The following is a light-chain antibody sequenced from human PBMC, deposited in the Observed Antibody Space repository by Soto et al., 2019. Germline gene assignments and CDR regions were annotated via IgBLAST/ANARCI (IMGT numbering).Light chain of an antibody. CDR2: AAS. CDR1: QGISNS. CDR3: QQANSLPIT. V-gene: IGKV1D-12*01. J-gene: IGKJ5*01. Sequence: DLQMTQSPSSVSASVGDRVTITCRASQGISNSLAWYQQKPGKAPNLLIYAASNLQSGVPSRFSGSGSGTDFTLTINSLQPEDFATYYCQQANSLPITFGQGTRLEI.